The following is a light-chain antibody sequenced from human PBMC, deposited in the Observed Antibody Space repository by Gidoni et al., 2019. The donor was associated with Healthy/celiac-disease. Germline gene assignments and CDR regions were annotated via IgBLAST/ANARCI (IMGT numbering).Light chain of an antibody. Sequence: EIVLTQSPVTLSLSPGERATLHCRASQSVSTYVAWYQQKPGQAPRLFIYDASIRATGIPARFSGSGSGTDFTLTISSLEPEDFAVYYCQQRSNWPPYTFGQGTRLEIK. J-gene: IGKJ2*01. V-gene: IGKV3-11*01. CDR1: QSVSTY. CDR3: QQRSNWPPYT. CDR2: DAS.